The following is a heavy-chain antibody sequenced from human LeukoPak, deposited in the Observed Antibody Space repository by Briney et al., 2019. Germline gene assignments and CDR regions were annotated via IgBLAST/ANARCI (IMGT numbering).Heavy chain of an antibody. Sequence: PGGSLRLSCAASGFTFSSYGMHWVRQAPGKGLEWVSAISGSGGSTYYADSVKGRFTISRDNSKNTLYLQMNSLRAEDTAVYYCAKDPLPNDAFDIWGQGTMVTVSS. CDR1: GFTFSSYG. V-gene: IGHV3-23*01. D-gene: IGHD1-26*01. CDR2: ISGSGGST. J-gene: IGHJ3*02. CDR3: AKDPLPNDAFDI.